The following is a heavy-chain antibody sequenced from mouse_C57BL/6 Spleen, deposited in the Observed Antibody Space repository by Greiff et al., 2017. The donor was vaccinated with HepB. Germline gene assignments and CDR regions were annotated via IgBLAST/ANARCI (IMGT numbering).Heavy chain of an antibody. CDR1: GYTFTDYY. CDR2: IYPGSGNT. CDR3: AKGGYGHFDY. Sequence: QVQLQQSGAELVRPGASVKLSCKASGYTFTDYYINWVKQRPGQGLEWIARIYPGSGNTYYNEKFKGKATLTAEKSSSTAYMQLSSLTSEDSAVYFCAKGGYGHFDYWGQGTTLTVSS. V-gene: IGHV1-76*01. J-gene: IGHJ2*01. D-gene: IGHD2-10*02.